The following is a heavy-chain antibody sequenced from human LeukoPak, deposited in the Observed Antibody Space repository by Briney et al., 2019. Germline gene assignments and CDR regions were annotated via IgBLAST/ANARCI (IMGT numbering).Heavy chain of an antibody. D-gene: IGHD2-15*01. CDR1: GFSLNTSGVG. CDR3: AHRIPGHCSGGSCHAFDI. J-gene: IGHJ3*02. CDR2: IYWDDDK. V-gene: IGHV2-5*02. Sequence: SGPTLVNPTQTLTLTCTFSGFSLNTSGVGVGWIRQPPGKALEWLALIYWDDDKRYSPSLKSSLTITKDTSKNQVVLTMTNMDPVDTATYYCAHRIPGHCSGGSCHAFDIWGQGTIVTDSS.